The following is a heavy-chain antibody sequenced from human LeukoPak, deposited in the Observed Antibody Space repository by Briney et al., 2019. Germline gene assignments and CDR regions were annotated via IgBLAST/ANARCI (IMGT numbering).Heavy chain of an antibody. V-gene: IGHV4-4*02. CDR1: GGSISSGNW. Sequence: KPSGTLSLTCAVSGGSISSGNWWSWVRQPPGKGLEWIGEIYHSGSTIYNPALKSRVTISVDKSRNQFSLNLSSVTAADTAVYYCARGSSGWYRLRAFEIWGQGTMVTVSS. D-gene: IGHD6-19*01. CDR2: IYHSGST. J-gene: IGHJ3*02. CDR3: ARGSSGWYRLRAFEI.